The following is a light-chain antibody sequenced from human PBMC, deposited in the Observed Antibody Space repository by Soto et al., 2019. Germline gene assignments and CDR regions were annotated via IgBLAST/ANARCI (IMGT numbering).Light chain of an antibody. CDR1: SSNIGTNP. V-gene: IGLV1-44*01. Sequence: QSVLTPPPSASGTPGQRVTISCSGSSSNIGTNPVNWYQQLPGTAPKLLIYTNYQRPSGVPDRFSGSKSGTSASLAISGLQSEDEADYYCAAWDDSLNGHVFGTGTKVTVL. J-gene: IGLJ1*01. CDR3: AAWDDSLNGHV. CDR2: TNY.